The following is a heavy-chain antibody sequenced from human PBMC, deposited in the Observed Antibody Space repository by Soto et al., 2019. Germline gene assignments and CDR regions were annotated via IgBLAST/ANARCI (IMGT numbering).Heavy chain of an antibody. CDR2: INAGNGNT. V-gene: IGHV1-3*01. J-gene: IGHJ4*02. Sequence: ASVKVSCKASGYTFTSYLMHWLRQAPGQRLEWMGWINAGNGNTKYSQKFQGRVTITRDTSASTAYMELSSLRSEDTAVYYCARARYDSSGYYPMVDYWGQGTLVTVSS. CDR3: ARARYDSSGYYPMVDY. D-gene: IGHD3-22*01. CDR1: GYTFTSYL.